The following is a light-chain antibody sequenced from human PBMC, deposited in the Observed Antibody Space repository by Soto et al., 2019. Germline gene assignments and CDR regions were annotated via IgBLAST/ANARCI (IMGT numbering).Light chain of an antibody. CDR1: SSDVGGYNY. CDR3: CSYTSSSTRV. Sequence: QSALTQPPSVSGSPGQSITISCTGTSSDVGGYNYVSWYQQHPGKAPKLMIYEVSNRPSGVSNRFSGSKSGNTASLTISGLQAEDEADYYCCSYTSSSTRVFGGGTKLTVL. V-gene: IGLV2-14*01. CDR2: EVS. J-gene: IGLJ3*02.